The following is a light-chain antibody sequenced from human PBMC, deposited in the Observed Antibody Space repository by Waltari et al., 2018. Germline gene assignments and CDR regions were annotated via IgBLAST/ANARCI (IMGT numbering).Light chain of an antibody. CDR3: SSYTTNTRV. Sequence: QSALTQPASVSGSPGQSTTISCTGTSGDLVIGNRVSWYQQYPGKAPKLMIYDVSSQPSGVSDRFSGSKSGNTASLTISGLQVEDEADYYCSSYTTNTRVFGGGTKLTVL. CDR2: DVS. V-gene: IGLV2-14*03. J-gene: IGLJ3*02. CDR1: SGDLVIGNR.